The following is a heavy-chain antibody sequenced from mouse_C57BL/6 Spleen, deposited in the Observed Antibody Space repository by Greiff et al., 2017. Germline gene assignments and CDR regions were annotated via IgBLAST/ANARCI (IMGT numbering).Heavy chain of an antibody. D-gene: IGHD1-1*01. J-gene: IGHJ4*01. CDR2: IYPGSGST. CDR1: GYTFTSYW. CDR3: ARLGSSYGRVYAMDY. V-gene: IGHV1-55*01. Sequence: VQLQQPGAELVKPGASVKMSCKASGYTFTSYWITWVKQRPGQGLEWIGDIYPGSGSTNYNEKFKSKATLTVDTSSSTAYMQLSSLTSEDSAVYYCARLGSSYGRVYAMDYWGQGTSVTVSS.